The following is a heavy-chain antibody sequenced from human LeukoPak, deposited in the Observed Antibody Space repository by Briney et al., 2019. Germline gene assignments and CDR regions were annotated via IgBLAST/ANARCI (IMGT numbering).Heavy chain of an antibody. D-gene: IGHD3-10*01. CDR1: GFTFSSYS. Sequence: GGSLRLSCAASGFTFSSYSMNWVRQAPGKGLEWVSYISSSSSTIYYADSVKGRFTISRDNAKNSLYLQMNSLRAEDTAVYYCARGRSKLWFGSVDVWGKGTTVTVSS. CDR2: ISSSSSTI. V-gene: IGHV3-48*01. J-gene: IGHJ6*04. CDR3: ARGRSKLWFGSVDV.